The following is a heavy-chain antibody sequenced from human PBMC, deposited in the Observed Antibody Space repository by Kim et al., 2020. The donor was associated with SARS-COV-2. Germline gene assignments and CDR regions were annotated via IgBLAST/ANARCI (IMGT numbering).Heavy chain of an antibody. CDR1: GGSISSYY. CDR3: ARVIYATNWFDP. CDR2: IYYSGST. J-gene: IGHJ5*02. Sequence: ETLSLTCTVSGGSISSYYWSWIRQPPGKGLEWIGYIYYSGSTNYNPSLKSRVTISVDTSKNQFSLKLSSVTAADTAVYYCARVIYATNWFDPWGQGTLVTVSS. V-gene: IGHV4-59*01. D-gene: IGHD1-1*01.